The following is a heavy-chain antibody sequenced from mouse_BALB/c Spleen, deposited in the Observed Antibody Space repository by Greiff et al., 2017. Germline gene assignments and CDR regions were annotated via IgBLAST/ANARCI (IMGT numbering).Heavy chain of an antibody. CDR1: GFNIKDYY. V-gene: IGHV14-4*02. CDR3: KHYGNSWYFDV. J-gene: IGHJ1*01. D-gene: IGHD2-1*01. CDR2: IDPENGDT. Sequence: VQLQQSGAELVRSGASVKLSCTASGFNIKDYYMHWVKQRPEQGLEWIGWIDPENGDTEYAPKFQGKATMTADTSSNTAYLQLSSLTSEDTAVYYCKHYGNSWYFDVWGAGTTVTVSS.